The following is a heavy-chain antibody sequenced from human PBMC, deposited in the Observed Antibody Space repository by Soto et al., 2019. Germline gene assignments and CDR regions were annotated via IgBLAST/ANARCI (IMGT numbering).Heavy chain of an antibody. D-gene: IGHD3-16*02. CDR3: AKALGELSPESYDY. CDR1: GFTFSSYA. CDR2: ISYDGSDK. J-gene: IGHJ4*02. V-gene: IGHV3-30*18. Sequence: QVQLVESGGGVVQPGRSLRLSCAASGFTFSSYAMHWVRQAPGKGLEWVAVISYDGSDKYYADFVKGRFTISRDNSKNTLNRQMNSLRADDTAVYYCAKALGELSPESYDYWGQGTLITVSS.